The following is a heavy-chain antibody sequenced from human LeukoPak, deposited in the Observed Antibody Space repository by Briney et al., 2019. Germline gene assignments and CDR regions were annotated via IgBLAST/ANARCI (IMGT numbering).Heavy chain of an antibody. CDR2: INSDGSST. V-gene: IGHV3-74*01. Sequence: GGSLRLSCAASGFTFSDYWIHWVRQAPGKGLVWVSRINSDGSSTNYADSVKGRFTISRDNAKNTLYLQMNSLRAEDTAVYYCARASFRGFDYWGQGTLATVSS. CDR1: GFTFSDYW. CDR3: ARASFRGFDY. J-gene: IGHJ4*02. D-gene: IGHD3-16*01.